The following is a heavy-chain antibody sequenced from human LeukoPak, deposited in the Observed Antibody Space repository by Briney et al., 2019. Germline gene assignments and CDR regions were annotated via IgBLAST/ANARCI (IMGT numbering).Heavy chain of an antibody. CDR3: ARGNTIFGVVIIAFDI. J-gene: IGHJ3*02. D-gene: IGHD3-3*01. CDR2: MNPNSGNT. CDR1: GYTFTSYD. V-gene: IGHV1-8*01. Sequence: ASVKVSCKASGYTFTSYDINWVRQATGQGLEWMGWMNPNSGNTGYARKFQGRVTMTRNTSISTAYMELSSLRSEDTAVYYCARGNTIFGVVIIAFDIWGQGTMVTVSS.